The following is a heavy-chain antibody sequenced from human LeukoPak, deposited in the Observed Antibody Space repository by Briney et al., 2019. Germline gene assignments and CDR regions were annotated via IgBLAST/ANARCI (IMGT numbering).Heavy chain of an antibody. J-gene: IGHJ5*02. CDR1: GFTFDDYG. Sequence: GGSLRLSCAASGFTFDDYGMSWVRQAPGKGLEWVSGINWNGGSTGYIDSVRGRFTISRDNANNSLYLQMNSLRAEDTAFYYCARGIDDGDNWFDPWGQGTLVTVSS. CDR2: INWNGGST. V-gene: IGHV3-20*04. CDR3: ARGIDDGDNWFDP. D-gene: IGHD1-1*01.